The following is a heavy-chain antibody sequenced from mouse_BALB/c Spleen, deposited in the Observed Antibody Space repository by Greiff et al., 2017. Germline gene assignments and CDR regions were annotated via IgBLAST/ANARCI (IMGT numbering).Heavy chain of an antibody. V-gene: IGHV5-12-2*01. D-gene: IGHD1-1*01. J-gene: IGHJ2*01. Sequence: EVKVVESGGGLVQPGGSLKLSCAASGFTFSSYTMSWVRQTPEKRLEWVAYISNGGGSTYYPDTVKGRFTISRDNAKNTLYLQMSSLKSEDTAMYYCARHGTYGYFDYWGQGTTLTVSS. CDR1: GFTFSSYT. CDR2: ISNGGGST. CDR3: ARHGTYGYFDY.